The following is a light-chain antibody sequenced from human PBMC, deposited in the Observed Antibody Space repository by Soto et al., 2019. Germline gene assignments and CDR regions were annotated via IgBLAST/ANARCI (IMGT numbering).Light chain of an antibody. CDR2: AAS. CDR3: QQYGSSLTWT. J-gene: IGKJ1*01. Sequence: EVVLTQSPGTVSLSPGERVTLSCRASQSVISNYLAWYQQRPGQAPRLLIYAASSRATGIPDRFSGSGSGKDFTLSISSLEPEDFAVYYCQQYGSSLTWTFGQGTKVEMK. CDR1: QSVISNY. V-gene: IGKV3-20*01.